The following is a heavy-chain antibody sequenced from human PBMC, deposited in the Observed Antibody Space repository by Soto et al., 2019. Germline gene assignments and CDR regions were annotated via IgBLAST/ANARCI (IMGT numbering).Heavy chain of an antibody. Sequence: QVQVMQSGAELTQPGASVKVSCETPGYPLPTYGLSWVRQAPGQGREWMGWIVGDSGNTVYAQKFQGRVTMYRDTTTNSGYMSLRRLTSDYATLYYCATVAGYGSGSRRFDFGGQGTLVSVSS. CDR3: ATVAGYGSGSRRFDF. CDR2: IVGDSGNT. D-gene: IGHD3-10*01. CDR1: GYPLPTYG. V-gene: IGHV1-18*01. J-gene: IGHJ4*02.